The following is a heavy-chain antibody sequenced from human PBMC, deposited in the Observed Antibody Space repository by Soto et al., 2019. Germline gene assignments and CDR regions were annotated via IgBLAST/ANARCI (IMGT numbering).Heavy chain of an antibody. CDR3: AKMTSGSYGRNYGMDV. CDR2: IIPIFGTA. J-gene: IGHJ6*02. D-gene: IGHD5-18*01. Sequence: QVQLVQSGAEVKKPGSSVKVSCKASGGTFSSYAISWVRQAPGQGLEWMGGIIPIFGTANYAQKFQGRVTITADKSTSTAYMELSSLRSEDTAVYYCAKMTSGSYGRNYGMDVWGQGTTVTVSS. CDR1: GGTFSSYA. V-gene: IGHV1-69*06.